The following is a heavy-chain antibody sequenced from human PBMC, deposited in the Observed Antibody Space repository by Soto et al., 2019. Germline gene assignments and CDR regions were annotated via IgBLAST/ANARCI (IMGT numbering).Heavy chain of an antibody. CDR1: GYIFTNYG. V-gene: IGHV1-18*04. CDR2: ISGYNGNT. J-gene: IGHJ1*01. Sequence: QVQLVQSGAEMKKPGASVKVSCKASGYIFTNYGISWVRQAPGQGLEWMGWISGYNGNTNYAQRVQARATMTADKSTSTGYMELRSLRSDDTAVYYCARGHSSSWPESFQHWGQGTLVTVSS. CDR3: ARGHSSSWPESFQH. D-gene: IGHD6-13*01.